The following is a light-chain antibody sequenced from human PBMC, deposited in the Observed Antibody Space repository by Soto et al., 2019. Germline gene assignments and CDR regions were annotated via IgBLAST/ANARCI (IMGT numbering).Light chain of an antibody. CDR3: QQYGSSGT. CDR1: QSVSNNY. J-gene: IGKJ1*01. CDR2: GAS. Sequence: EIVLRQSPGTLSLSPGERATLSCRASQSVSNNYLAWYQQKPGQAPRLLIYGASNRATGLPDRFSGSGSGTDFTLTISRLEPEDFAVYYCQQYGSSGTFGQGTKVDI. V-gene: IGKV3-20*01.